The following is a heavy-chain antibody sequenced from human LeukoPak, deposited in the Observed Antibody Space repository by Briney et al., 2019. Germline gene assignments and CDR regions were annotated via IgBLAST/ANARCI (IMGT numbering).Heavy chain of an antibody. CDR3: AKELGRDYGDTP. D-gene: IGHD4-17*01. CDR1: GFTFSSYG. CDR2: IRYDGSNK. V-gene: IGHV3-30*02. J-gene: IGHJ5*02. Sequence: PGGSLRLSCAASGFTFSSYGMHWVRQAPGKGLEWVAFIRYDGSNKYYADSVKGRFTISRDNSKNMLYLQMNSLRAEDTAVYYCAKELGRDYGDTPWGQGTLVTVSS.